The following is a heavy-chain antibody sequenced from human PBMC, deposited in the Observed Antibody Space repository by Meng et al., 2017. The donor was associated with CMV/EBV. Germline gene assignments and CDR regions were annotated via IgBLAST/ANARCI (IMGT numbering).Heavy chain of an antibody. Sequence: CKASGYTFTSYEINWVRQATGQGLEWMGWTNPNSGNTGYAQKFQGRVTMTRNTSISTAYMELSSLRSEDTAVYYCASLPVYGDYVRDYWGQGTLVTVSS. CDR2: TNPNSGNT. CDR1: GYTFTSYE. V-gene: IGHV1-8*01. J-gene: IGHJ4*02. D-gene: IGHD4-17*01. CDR3: ASLPVYGDYVRDY.